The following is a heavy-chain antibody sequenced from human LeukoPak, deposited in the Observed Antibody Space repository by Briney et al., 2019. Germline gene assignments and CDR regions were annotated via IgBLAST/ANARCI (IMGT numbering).Heavy chain of an antibody. Sequence: GSLRLSCAASGFTFSSYTMNWVRQAPGKGLEWVSSISSSSTYIYYAESVKGRFTISRDNAKNSLYLQMNSLRAEDTAVYYCARPGYCSGTTCYSYNYYGMDVWGQGTTATVSS. CDR3: ARPGYCSGTTCYSYNYYGMDV. CDR1: GFTFSSYT. CDR2: ISSSSTYI. D-gene: IGHD2-2*01. J-gene: IGHJ6*02. V-gene: IGHV3-21*01.